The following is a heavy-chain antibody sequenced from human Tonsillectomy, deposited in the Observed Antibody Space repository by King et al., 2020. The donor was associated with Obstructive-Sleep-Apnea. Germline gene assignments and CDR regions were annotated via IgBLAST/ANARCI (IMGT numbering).Heavy chain of an antibody. J-gene: IGHJ6*02. CDR1: GYTFTNYG. Sequence: DQLVQSGAEVKKPGASVKVSCKASGYTFTNYGITWVRQAPGQGPEWMGWVSAYNGNTNSAQKLHGRVTMTTDTSTSPAYMELRSLRADDTAVYYCARVGGGYNLDFYYGMDVWGQGTTVTVSS. CDR2: VSAYNGNT. D-gene: IGHD5-24*01. CDR3: ARVGGGYNLDFYYGMDV. V-gene: IGHV1-18*01.